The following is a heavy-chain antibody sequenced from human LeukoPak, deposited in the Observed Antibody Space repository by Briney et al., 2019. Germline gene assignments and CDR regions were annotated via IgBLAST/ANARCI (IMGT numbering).Heavy chain of an antibody. CDR3: VTRLA. D-gene: IGHD3-16*01. CDR1: GFTVSSNY. J-gene: IGHJ5*02. Sequence: PGGSLILSCAASGFTVSSNYMSWVRQAPGKGLDWVSMIYSGGSTNYADSVKGRFTISRDSSKNTLYLQMNSLRAEDTAVYYCVTRLAWGQGTLVTVSS. V-gene: IGHV3-53*01. CDR2: IYSGGST.